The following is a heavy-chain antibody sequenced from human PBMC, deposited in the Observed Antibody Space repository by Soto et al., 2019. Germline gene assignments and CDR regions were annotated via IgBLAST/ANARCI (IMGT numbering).Heavy chain of an antibody. V-gene: IGHV1-69*01. J-gene: IGHJ4*02. D-gene: IGHD3-10*01. Sequence: QVQLVQSGAEVKKPGSSVKVSCKASGGTFSSHVFNWVRQAPGQGLEWMGGIMPIIGTANYAQKFQGRVTSTADESTRTAYMELSSLRSEDTAVYYCARDLEFRDGNISHLDYWGQGTLVTVSS. CDR1: GGTFSSHV. CDR3: ARDLEFRDGNISHLDY. CDR2: IMPIIGTA.